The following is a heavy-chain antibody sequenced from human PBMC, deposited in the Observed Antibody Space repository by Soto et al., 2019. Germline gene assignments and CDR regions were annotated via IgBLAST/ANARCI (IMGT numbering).Heavy chain of an antibody. CDR2: VTGSGGGT. V-gene: IGHV3-23*01. CDR3: ERGKAGVPFDY. D-gene: IGHD2-8*01. J-gene: IGHJ4*02. Sequence: EVQLLESGGGLVQPGGSLRLSCSASGFTFTNYGMTWVRQAPGKGLEWLSTVTGSGGGTYYADSVKGRFTISRDNSQNTLFLQLNSLRAEDTAVYFCERGKAGVPFDYWGQGTLVTVSS. CDR1: GFTFTNYG.